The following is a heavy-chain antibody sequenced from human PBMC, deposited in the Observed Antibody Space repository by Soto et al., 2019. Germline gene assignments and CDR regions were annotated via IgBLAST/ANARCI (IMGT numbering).Heavy chain of an antibody. V-gene: IGHV3-11*01. CDR1: GFTFSDYY. Sequence: GGSLRLSCAASGFTFSDYYISWIRQAPGKGLEWVSYISSSDNIIYYADSVKGRFTISRDNAKNSLYLQMNSLRAEDTAVYYCARDLGYYDSSGYFDYLGQGTLVTVSS. J-gene: IGHJ4*02. CDR2: ISSSDNII. D-gene: IGHD3-22*01. CDR3: ARDLGYYDSSGYFDY.